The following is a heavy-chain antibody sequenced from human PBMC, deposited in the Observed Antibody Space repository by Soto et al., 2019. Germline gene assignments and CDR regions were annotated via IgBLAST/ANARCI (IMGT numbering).Heavy chain of an antibody. V-gene: IGHV3-64*01. CDR2: ISSNGGST. CDR3: ARQATYGSSFIFPPDY. D-gene: IGHD6-6*01. Sequence: GGPLRLSCAASGITFSAYAMPWVRQAAGKGLEYVSTISSNGGSTYYAKSVKGRLTISRDNSKNTLYLQMGSLRAEDMAVYYWARQATYGSSFIFPPDYWGQGTLVTVSS. J-gene: IGHJ4*02. CDR1: GITFSAYA.